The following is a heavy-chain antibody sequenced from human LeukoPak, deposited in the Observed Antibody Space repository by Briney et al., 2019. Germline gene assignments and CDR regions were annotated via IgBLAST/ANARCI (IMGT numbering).Heavy chain of an antibody. V-gene: IGHV3-23*01. CDR3: AKGIVVVPAASCFDY. J-gene: IGHJ4*02. D-gene: IGHD2-2*01. CDR2: ISGSGGST. CDR1: GFTFSSYA. Sequence: QAGGSLRLSCAASGFTFSSYAMSWVRQAPGKGLEWVSAISGSGGSTYYADSVKGRFTISRDNSKNTLYLQMNSLRAEDTAVYYCAKGIVVVPAASCFDYWGQGTLVTVSS.